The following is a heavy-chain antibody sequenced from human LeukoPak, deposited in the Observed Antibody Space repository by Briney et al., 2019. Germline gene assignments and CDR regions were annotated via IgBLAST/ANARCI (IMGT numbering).Heavy chain of an antibody. CDR1: GYTFTSYG. V-gene: IGHV1-18*01. CDR3: ARDRIAVAGTSYYYSYYMDV. Sequence: ASVKVSCKASGYTFTSYGISWVRQAPGQGLEWMGWISAYNGNTNSAQKLQGRVTMTTDTSTTTAYMELRSLRSDDTAVYYCARDRIAVAGTSYYYSYYMDVWGKGTTVTVSS. D-gene: IGHD6-19*01. CDR2: ISAYNGNT. J-gene: IGHJ6*03.